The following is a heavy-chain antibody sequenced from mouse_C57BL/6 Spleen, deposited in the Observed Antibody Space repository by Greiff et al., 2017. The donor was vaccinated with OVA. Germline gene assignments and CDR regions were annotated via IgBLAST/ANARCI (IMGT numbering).Heavy chain of an antibody. V-gene: IGHV1-64*01. Sequence: VQLQQPGAELVKPGASVKLSCKASGYTFTSYWMHWVKQRPGQGLEWIGMIHPNSGSTNYNEKFKSKATLTVDKSSSTAYMQLSSLTSEDSAVYYCARDPTAQANYFDYWGQGTTLTVSS. D-gene: IGHD3-2*02. CDR2: IHPNSGST. CDR3: ARDPTAQANYFDY. CDR1: GYTFTSYW. J-gene: IGHJ2*01.